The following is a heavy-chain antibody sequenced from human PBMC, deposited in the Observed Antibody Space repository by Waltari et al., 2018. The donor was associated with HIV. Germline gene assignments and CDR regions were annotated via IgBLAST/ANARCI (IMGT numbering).Heavy chain of an antibody. CDR3: ARGSWGSGMDV. CDR1: DGSFSGYY. Sequence: QVRLQQWGAGLLKPSETLSLTCAVYDGSFSGYYWSWIRQPPGKGLECIGEIKHSGSINYNPSLKSRVIISLDRYKNQFSMKLTSVTAADTALYYCARGSWGSGMDVWGLGTTVIVSS. CDR2: IKHSGSI. V-gene: IGHV4-34*01. J-gene: IGHJ6*02. D-gene: IGHD7-27*01.